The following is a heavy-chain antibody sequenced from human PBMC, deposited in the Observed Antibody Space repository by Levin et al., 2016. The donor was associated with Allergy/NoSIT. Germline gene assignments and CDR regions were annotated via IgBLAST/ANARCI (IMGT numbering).Heavy chain of an antibody. CDR2: FDPEDDET. CDR1: GYTLTELS. V-gene: IGHV1-24*01. Sequence: ASVKVSCKVSGYTLTELSMHWVRQAPGKGLEWMGGFDPEDDETIYARKFQGRVTMTDDTSTDTAYMELSNLRSDDTAVYYCATEEGSYSPLNYYHGLDVWGQGTTVTVSS. CDR3: ATEEGSYSPLNYYHGLDV. J-gene: IGHJ6*02. D-gene: IGHD3-10*01.